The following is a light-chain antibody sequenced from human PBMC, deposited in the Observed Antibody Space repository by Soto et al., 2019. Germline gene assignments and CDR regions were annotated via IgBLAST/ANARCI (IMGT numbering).Light chain of an antibody. J-gene: IGKJ2*01. CDR1: ESIGRW. V-gene: IGKV1-5*03. CDR2: QAS. Sequence: DIQMTHSPSTLSASVGDRVTITCRSSESIGRWLAWYQQKPGRAPKLLMYQASTLESGVPSRFSGSGSGTEFTLTISSLQPDDFATYYCQQYNSFPYTFGQGTKV. CDR3: QQYNSFPYT.